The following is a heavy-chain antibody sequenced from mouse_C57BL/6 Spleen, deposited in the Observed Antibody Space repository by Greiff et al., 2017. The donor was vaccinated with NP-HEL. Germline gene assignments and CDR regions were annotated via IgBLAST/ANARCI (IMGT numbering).Heavy chain of an antibody. CDR1: GYAFSSSW. D-gene: IGHD1-1*02. J-gene: IGHJ2*01. CDR3: ARGGDYQDCAY. CDR2: IYPGDGDT. V-gene: IGHV1-82*01. Sequence: VQLQQSGPELVKPGASVKISCKASGYAFSSSWMNWVKQRPGTGLEWIGRIYPGDGDTNYNGKFKGKATLTADKSSSTAYMQLSSLTSEDSAVYFGARGGDYQDCAYWGRGTTLTVSS.